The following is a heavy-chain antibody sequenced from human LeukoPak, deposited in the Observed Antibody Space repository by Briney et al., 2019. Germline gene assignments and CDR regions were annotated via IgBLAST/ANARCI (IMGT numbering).Heavy chain of an antibody. D-gene: IGHD3-16*01. J-gene: IGHJ3*02. CDR1: GFTFSSYS. CDR3: AREVPKISLGGAFDI. CDR2: ISSSSSYI. Sequence: GGSLRLSCAASGFTFSSYSMNWVRQAPGKGLEWVSSISSSSSYIYYADSVKGRFTISRDNAKNSLYLQMNSLRAEDTAVYYCAREVPKISLGGAFDIWGQGTMVTVSS. V-gene: IGHV3-21*01.